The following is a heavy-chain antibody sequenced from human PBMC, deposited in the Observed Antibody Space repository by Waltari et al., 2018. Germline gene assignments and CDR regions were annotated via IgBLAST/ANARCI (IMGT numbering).Heavy chain of an antibody. Sequence: EVQLLESGGGLVQPGGSRRLSCAASGLTFTNYPMSWVRQAPGKGVEWVSAIGGGSCHIYYADSVNGRFPISRDNSNNTVYLQMNSLRVDDTAVYYCVRESPIAVAGSWGQGTLVTVSS. J-gene: IGHJ4*02. CDR1: GLTFTNYP. D-gene: IGHD6-19*01. CDR2: IGGGSCHI. V-gene: IGHV3-23*01. CDR3: VRESPIAVAGS.